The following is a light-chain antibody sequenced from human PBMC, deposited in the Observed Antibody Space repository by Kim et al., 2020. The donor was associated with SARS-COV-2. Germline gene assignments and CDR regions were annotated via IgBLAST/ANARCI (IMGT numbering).Light chain of an antibody. CDR3: AVWDDILSSPV. V-gene: IGLV1-44*01. CDR2: AYD. J-gene: IGLJ3*02. Sequence: GQRVTIPCSGSSANIGKNAVNWSQQSPGTAPKPLISAYDQRPSGIPDRFSGSKSGTSASLVISGLQSEDEAEYYCAVWDDILSSPVFGGGTQLTVL. CDR1: SANIGKNA.